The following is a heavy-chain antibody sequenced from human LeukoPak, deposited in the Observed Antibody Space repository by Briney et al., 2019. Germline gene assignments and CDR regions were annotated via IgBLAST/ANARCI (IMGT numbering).Heavy chain of an antibody. J-gene: IGHJ5*02. CDR3: ARSRITIFGVVTRGHWFDP. CDR1: GFTFSSYA. D-gene: IGHD3-3*01. Sequence: SGGSLRLSCAASGFTFSSYAMSWIRQPPGKGLEWIGEINHSGSTNYNPSLKSRVTISVDTSKNQFSLKLSSVTAADTAVYYCARSRITIFGVVTRGHWFDPWGQGTLVTVSS. CDR2: INHSGST. V-gene: IGHV4-34*01.